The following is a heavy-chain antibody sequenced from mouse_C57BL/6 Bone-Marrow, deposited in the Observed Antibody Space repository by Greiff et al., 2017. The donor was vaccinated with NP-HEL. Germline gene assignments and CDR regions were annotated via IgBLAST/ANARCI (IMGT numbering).Heavy chain of an antibody. D-gene: IGHD2-3*01. CDR3: ARGGDGYSPYYFDY. CDR1: GFTFSSYA. CDR2: ISDGGSYT. V-gene: IGHV5-4*01. J-gene: IGHJ2*01. Sequence: DVQLVESGGGLVKPGGSLKLSCAASGFTFSSYAMSWVRQTPEKRLEWVATISDGGSYTYYPDNVKGRFTISRDNAKNNLYLQMSHLKSEDTAMYYCARGGDGYSPYYFDYWGQGTTLTVSS.